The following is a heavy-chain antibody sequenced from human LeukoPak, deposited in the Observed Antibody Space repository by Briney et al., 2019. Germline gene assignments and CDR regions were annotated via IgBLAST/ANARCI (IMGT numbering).Heavy chain of an antibody. J-gene: IGHJ4*02. D-gene: IGHD3-22*01. Sequence: ASVKVSCKASGGTFSSYAISWVRQAPGQGLEWMGGIIPIFGTANYAQKFQGRVTITTDESTSTAYMELSSLRSEDTAVYYCARGEEYYYDSSGYYTIDYWGQGTLVTVSS. CDR2: IIPIFGTA. CDR3: ARGEEYYYDSSGYYTIDY. V-gene: IGHV1-69*05. CDR1: GGTFSSYA.